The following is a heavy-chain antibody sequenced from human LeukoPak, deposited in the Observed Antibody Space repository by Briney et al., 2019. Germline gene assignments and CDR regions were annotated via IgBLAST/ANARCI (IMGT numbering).Heavy chain of an antibody. CDR1: GFTVSSNY. D-gene: IGHD2-15*01. V-gene: IGHV3-66*01. Sequence: GGSLRLSCAASGFTVSSNYMSWVRQAPGKGLEWVSVIYSGGSTYYADSVKGRFTTSRDNSKNTLYLQMNSLRAEDTAVYYCARGYCSGGSCYLDAFDIWGQGTMVTVSS. CDR3: ARGYCSGGSCYLDAFDI. CDR2: IYSGGST. J-gene: IGHJ3*02.